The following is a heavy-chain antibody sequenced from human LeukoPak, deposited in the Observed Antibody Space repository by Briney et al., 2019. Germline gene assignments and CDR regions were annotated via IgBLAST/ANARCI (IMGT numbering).Heavy chain of an antibody. CDR2: ISSSGDTI. J-gene: IGHJ4*02. CDR3: ARDQGQLALDY. V-gene: IGHV3-48*04. Sequence: GGSLRLSCAASEFTFSSYSMNWVRQAPGKGLEWVSYISSSGDTIYYADSVKGRFTISRDNAKNSLYLQMNSLRAEDTAVYYCARDQGQLALDYWGQGTLVTVSS. D-gene: IGHD6-13*01. CDR1: EFTFSSYS.